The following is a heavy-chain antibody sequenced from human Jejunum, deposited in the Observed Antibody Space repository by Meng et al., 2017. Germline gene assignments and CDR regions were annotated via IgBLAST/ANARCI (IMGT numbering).Heavy chain of an antibody. Sequence: LRASGPGVVSPSGPRALPCPLSGGSITSTKWWSWVRQTPGKGLEWIGEVFHSGTPNYNPSLMSRLTMSVDKSKNQFSLNLTSVTAADTAVYYCASRPVGIRTYYFDCLGQGTLVTVSS. CDR3: ASRPVGIRTYYFDC. J-gene: IGHJ4*02. CDR2: VFHSGTP. V-gene: IGHV4-4*02. D-gene: IGHD2-21*01. CDR1: GGSITSTKW.